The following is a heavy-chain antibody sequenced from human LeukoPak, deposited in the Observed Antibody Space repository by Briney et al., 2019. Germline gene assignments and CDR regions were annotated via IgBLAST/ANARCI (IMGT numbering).Heavy chain of an antibody. J-gene: IGHJ4*02. D-gene: IGHD1-7*01. CDR2: IYPGDSDT. Sequence: GESLKISCKGFGYSFSDYWIAWVRQMPGKGLEWMGIIYPGDSDTRYSPSFQGQVTISADKSISTAYLQWSSLKASDTAMYYCARHGGGVTGTMDGFDYWGQGTLVTVSS. CDR1: GYSFSDYW. V-gene: IGHV5-51*01. CDR3: ARHGGGVTGTMDGFDY.